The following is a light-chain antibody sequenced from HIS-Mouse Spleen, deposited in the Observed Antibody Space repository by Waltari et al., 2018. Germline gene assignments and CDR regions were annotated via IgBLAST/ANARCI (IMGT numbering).Light chain of an antibody. CDR1: AFPKKY. J-gene: IGLJ3*02. V-gene: IGLV3-10*01. Sequence: SYKLTQPRSLSVSPGQTDRHPCFGDAFPKKYPCRYQQKSGQDPVLVIYDDSKRPSGITERFAGSSSGTMATLTISGAQVEDEADYYCYSTDSSGNHRVFGGGTKLTVL. CDR3: YSTDSSGNHRV. CDR2: DDS.